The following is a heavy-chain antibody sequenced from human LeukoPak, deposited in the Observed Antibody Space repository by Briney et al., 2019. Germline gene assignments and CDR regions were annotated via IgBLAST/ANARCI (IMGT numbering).Heavy chain of an antibody. V-gene: IGHV4-39*01. D-gene: IGHD3-10*01. Sequence: SETLSLTCTVSGGSIRSSSYYWGWIRQPPGKGLEWIGSIYYSGSTCYNPSLKSRVTISVDTSKNQFSLKLSSVTAADTAVYYCARLGAIAMVRGVITGYYFDYWGQGTLVTVSS. CDR1: GGSIRSSSYY. CDR2: IYYSGST. CDR3: ARLGAIAMVRGVITGYYFDY. J-gene: IGHJ4*02.